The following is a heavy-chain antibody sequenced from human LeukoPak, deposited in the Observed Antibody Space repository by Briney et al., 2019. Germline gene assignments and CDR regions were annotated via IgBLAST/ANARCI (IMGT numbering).Heavy chain of an antibody. CDR2: INPSRNT. V-gene: IGHV4-61*09. J-gene: IGHJ4*02. CDR3: ARRYDFWSGYPPPLDY. D-gene: IGHD3-3*01. Sequence: PSQTLSLTCTVSGGSISSGSYYWSWIRQPAGKGLEWIGQINPSRNTNYNPSLKSRVTISVDTSKKQFSLKLSSVTAADTAVYYCARRYDFWSGYPPPLDYWGQGTLVTVSS. CDR1: GGSISSGSYY.